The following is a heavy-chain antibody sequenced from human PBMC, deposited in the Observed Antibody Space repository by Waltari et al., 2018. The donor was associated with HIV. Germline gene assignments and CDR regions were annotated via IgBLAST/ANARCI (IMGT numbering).Heavy chain of an antibody. CDR2: IDTDGTGT. CDR3: TTVFEF. Sequence: EVQLVESGGGLVQPGGSLTLSCAASGFTFTNYWMHWVRQVPGKGLVWVERIDTDGTGTSYADSVKGRLTSSRDNAKNTVHLQMNSLRLEDTALYYCTTVFEFWGRGTQVTVSS. CDR1: GFTFTNYW. V-gene: IGHV3-74*01. J-gene: IGHJ2*01.